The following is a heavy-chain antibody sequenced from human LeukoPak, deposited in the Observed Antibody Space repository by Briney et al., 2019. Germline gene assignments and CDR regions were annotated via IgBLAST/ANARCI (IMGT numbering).Heavy chain of an antibody. Sequence: PGGSLRLSCAASGFTVSSNYMSWVRQAPGKGLEWVSVIYSGGSTYYADSVKGRFTISRDNSKNTLYLQMNSLRAEDTAVYYCARTDGDYPGGLDPWGQGTLVTVSS. CDR3: ARTDGDYPGGLDP. V-gene: IGHV3-66*02. J-gene: IGHJ5*02. D-gene: IGHD4-17*01. CDR2: IYSGGST. CDR1: GFTVSSNY.